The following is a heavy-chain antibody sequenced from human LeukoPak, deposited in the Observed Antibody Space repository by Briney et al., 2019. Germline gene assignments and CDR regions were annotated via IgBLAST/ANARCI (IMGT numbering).Heavy chain of an antibody. D-gene: IGHD3-22*01. CDR3: AKVTYDSSSGAFDI. V-gene: IGHV3-23*01. Sequence: GGSLRLSCAASGFMFGRYGMSWVRQAPGKGLEWVSAISGSGGSTYYADSVKGRFTISRDNSKNTLYLQMNSLRAEDTAVYYCAKVTYDSSSGAFDIWGQGTMVTVSS. CDR1: GFMFGRYG. J-gene: IGHJ3*02. CDR2: ISGSGGST.